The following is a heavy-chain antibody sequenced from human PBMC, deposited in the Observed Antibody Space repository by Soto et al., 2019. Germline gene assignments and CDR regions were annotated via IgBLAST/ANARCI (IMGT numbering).Heavy chain of an antibody. Sequence: GESLKISCKGSGYSFTSYWIGWVRQMPGKGLEWMGIIYPGDSDTRYSPSFQGQVTISADKSISTAYLQWSSLKASDTAMYYCARRYCSSTSCYSCDYWGQGTLVTVSS. J-gene: IGHJ4*02. V-gene: IGHV5-51*01. CDR2: IYPGDSDT. D-gene: IGHD2-2*02. CDR3: ARRYCSSTSCYSCDY. CDR1: GYSFTSYW.